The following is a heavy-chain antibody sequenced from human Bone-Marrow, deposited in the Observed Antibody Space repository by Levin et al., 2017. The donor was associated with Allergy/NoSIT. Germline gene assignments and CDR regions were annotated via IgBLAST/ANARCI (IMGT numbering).Heavy chain of an antibody. D-gene: IGHD3-22*01. CDR1: GGSISSYY. Sequence: SQTLSLTCTVSGGSISSYYWSWIRQPPGKGLEWIGYIYYSGSTNYNPSLKSRVTISVDTSKNQFSLKLSSVTAADTAVYYCARVVYYDSSGYYPHSVAFDIWGQGTMVTVSS. V-gene: IGHV4-59*01. CDR3: ARVVYYDSSGYYPHSVAFDI. CDR2: IYYSGST. J-gene: IGHJ3*02.